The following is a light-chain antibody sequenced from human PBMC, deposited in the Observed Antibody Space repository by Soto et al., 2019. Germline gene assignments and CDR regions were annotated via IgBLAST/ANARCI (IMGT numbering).Light chain of an antibody. CDR1: QSVSSSY. J-gene: IGKJ1*01. CDR3: QQYET. V-gene: IGKV3-20*01. CDR2: GAS. Sequence: IVVAHSPGTLALSPGERATLSFRASQSVSSSYLDWYKKKPGQAPRLLIYGASSRATGIPDRFSGSGSGTDFTLPISRLEPEDFAVYYCQQYETFGQGTKVDIK.